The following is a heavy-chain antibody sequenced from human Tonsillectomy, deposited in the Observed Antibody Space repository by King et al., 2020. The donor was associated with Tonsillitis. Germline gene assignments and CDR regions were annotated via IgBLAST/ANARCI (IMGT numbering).Heavy chain of an antibody. Sequence: LQLQESGSGLVKPSQTLSLTCAVSGGPISSGGYSWSWIRQPPGKGLEWLGYIYYSGSTYYNPSLKSRVTISVDRSKNQFSLKLSSVTAADTAVYYCARERVRSEYYHSSGFDYWGQGTLVTVSS. CDR2: IYYSGST. V-gene: IGHV4-30-2*01. J-gene: IGHJ4*02. D-gene: IGHD3-22*01. CDR1: GGPISSGGYS. CDR3: ARERVRSEYYHSSGFDY.